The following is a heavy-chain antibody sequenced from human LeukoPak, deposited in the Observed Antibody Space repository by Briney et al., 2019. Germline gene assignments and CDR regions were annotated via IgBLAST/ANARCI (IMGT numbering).Heavy chain of an antibody. D-gene: IGHD5-18*01. J-gene: IGHJ4*02. Sequence: PSETLSLTCTVSGGSISSSSYYWGWIRRPPGKGLEWIGSIYYSGSTSYNPSLKSRVTVSVDTSKNQLSLKLTSVTAADTAIYYCARHVSGGYSYGYYFDYWGQGTLVTVSS. CDR3: ARHVSGGYSYGYYFDY. CDR2: IYYSGST. CDR1: GGSISSSSYY. V-gene: IGHV4-39*01.